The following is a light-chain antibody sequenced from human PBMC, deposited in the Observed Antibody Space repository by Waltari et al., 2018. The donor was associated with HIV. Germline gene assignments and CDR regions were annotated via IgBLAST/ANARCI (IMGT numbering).Light chain of an antibody. J-gene: IGLJ3*02. V-gene: IGLV6-57*03. Sequence: KFMLTQPHSMSESPGKTVTISCTRTSGSINSTYVQWFQQRPGSAPTTVIFDDDRRPSGVPARFSGSIDKSSNSASLTISGLRPEDEADYYCQSFETGTQVFGGGTKLTVL. CDR1: SGSINSTY. CDR2: DDD. CDR3: QSFETGTQV.